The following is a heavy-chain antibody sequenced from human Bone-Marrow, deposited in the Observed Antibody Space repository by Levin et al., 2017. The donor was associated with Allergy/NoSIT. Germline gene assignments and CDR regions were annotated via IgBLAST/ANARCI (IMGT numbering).Heavy chain of an antibody. CDR2: ISGSGGNI. CDR3: AKQRQGIAVSGTSAPTH. V-gene: IGHV3-23*01. J-gene: IGHJ4*02. Sequence: GESLKISCVVSGFIFDNYAMTWVRQAPGKGLEWVSGISGSGGNIYYADSVKGRFTISRDNSKNTVYLQMNSLRGEDTAIYFCAKQRQGIAVSGTSAPTHWGQGTLVTVSS. D-gene: IGHD6-19*01. CDR1: GFIFDNYA.